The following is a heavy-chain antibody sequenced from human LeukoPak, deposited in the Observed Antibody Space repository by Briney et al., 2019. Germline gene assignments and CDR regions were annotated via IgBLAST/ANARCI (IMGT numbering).Heavy chain of an antibody. CDR1: GGSISSYY. J-gene: IGHJ4*01. CDR3: ARLGDVEVNGGTLDY. V-gene: IGHV4-59*05. Sequence: SETLSLTCTVSGGSISSYYWSWIRQPPGKGLEWIGSIFYTGKSNKNASLKTRVTVSVDTSKNQFFLKVSSVTVADTAVYFCARLGDVEVNGGTLDYWGRGTLVTVSS. D-gene: IGHD2-21*01. CDR2: IFYTGKS.